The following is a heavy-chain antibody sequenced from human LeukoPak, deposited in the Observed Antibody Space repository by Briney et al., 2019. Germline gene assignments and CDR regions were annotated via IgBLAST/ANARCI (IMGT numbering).Heavy chain of an antibody. V-gene: IGHV3-30*02. CDR1: GFTFSSYG. Sequence: PGGSLRLSCAASGFTFSSYGMHWVRQAPGKGLEWVAFIRYDGSNKYYADSVRGRFTISRDNSKNTLYLQMNSLRAEDTAVYYCAKPQTGDYYDSSGSNDAFDIWGQGTMVTVS. J-gene: IGHJ3*02. CDR3: AKPQTGDYYDSSGSNDAFDI. CDR2: IRYDGSNK. D-gene: IGHD3-22*01.